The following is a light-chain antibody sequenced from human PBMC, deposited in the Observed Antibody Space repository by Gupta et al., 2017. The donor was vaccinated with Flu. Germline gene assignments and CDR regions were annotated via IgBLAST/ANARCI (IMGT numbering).Light chain of an antibody. CDR2: GAS. CDR3: HQFGRSPWT. J-gene: IGKJ1*01. CDR1: QFVSSTY. V-gene: IGKV3-20*01. Sequence: EIVLTQSPVTLSLSPGERATLSCRASQFVSSTYLAWYQQKPGQAPRLLIYGASNRATGTPDRFASSGSGTDFTLDIRRLEPEDFAVYYCHQFGRSPWTFGQGTNVEVK.